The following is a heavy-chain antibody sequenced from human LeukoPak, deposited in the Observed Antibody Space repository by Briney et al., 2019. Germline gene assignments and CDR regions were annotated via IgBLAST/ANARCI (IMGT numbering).Heavy chain of an antibody. CDR3: ARLHSSRAEEFDP. V-gene: IGHV4-59*01. CDR2: IYYSGTT. Sequence: SETLSLTCTVSGGSISGYYWSWIRQPPGKGLEWIGYIYYSGTTNYNPSLRSRATISVDTSKNQFSLRLSSVTATDTAVYYCARLHSSRAEEFDPWGQGTLVTVSS. J-gene: IGHJ5*02. CDR1: GGSISGYY.